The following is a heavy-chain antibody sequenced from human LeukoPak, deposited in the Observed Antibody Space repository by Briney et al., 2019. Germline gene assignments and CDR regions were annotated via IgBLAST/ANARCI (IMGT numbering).Heavy chain of an antibody. CDR2: IYYSGST. Sequence: PSETLSLTCTVSGYSISGGYYWGWIRQPPGKGLEWIGSIYYSGSTYYNPSLKSRVTISVDTSKNQFSLKLSSVTAADTAVYYCARTGYYYAGSAYYYTDYWGQGTLVTVSS. CDR3: ARTGYYYAGSAYYYTDY. J-gene: IGHJ4*02. V-gene: IGHV4-38-2*02. CDR1: GYSISGGYY. D-gene: IGHD3-22*01.